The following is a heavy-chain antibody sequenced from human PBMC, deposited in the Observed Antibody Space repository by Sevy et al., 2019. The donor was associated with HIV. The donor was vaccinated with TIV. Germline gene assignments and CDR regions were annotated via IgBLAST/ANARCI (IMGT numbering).Heavy chain of an antibody. CDR2: IKQEGSVT. V-gene: IGHV3-7*01. CDR3: VRAVAADGSF. D-gene: IGHD6-13*01. CDR1: GFSLNTYW. J-gene: IGHJ4*02. Sequence: SGYLRLSCAASGFSLNTYWMSWVRQAPGKGLEWVANIKQEGSVTYYVDSVKGRFTISRDNARNFLFLQMNSLRAEDTARYYCVRAVAADGSFWGQGTLVTVSS.